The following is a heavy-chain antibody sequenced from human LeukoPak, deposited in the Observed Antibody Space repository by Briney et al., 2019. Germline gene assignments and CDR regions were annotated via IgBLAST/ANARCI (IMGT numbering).Heavy chain of an antibody. V-gene: IGHV4-30-4*01. CDR3: ARGLGIGYYFDY. D-gene: IGHD7-27*01. Sequence: SETLSLTCTVSGGSISSGDYYWSWIRQPPGKGLEWIGYIYYSGSTYYNPSLKSRVTISVDTSKNQSSLKLSSVTAADTAVYYCARGLGIGYYFDYWGQGTLVTVSS. J-gene: IGHJ4*02. CDR2: IYYSGST. CDR1: GGSISSGDYY.